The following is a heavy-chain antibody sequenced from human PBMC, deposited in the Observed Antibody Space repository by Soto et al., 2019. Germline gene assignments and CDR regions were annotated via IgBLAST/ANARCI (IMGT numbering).Heavy chain of an antibody. CDR2: FTGLGGST. D-gene: IGHD5-12*01. CDR3: ARRRGYSGYDCADY. V-gene: IGHV3-23*01. J-gene: IGHJ4*02. Sequence: GGSLRLSCAASGFTFSDYGMSWVRLAPGKGLEWVSGFTGLGGSTYYADSVRGRFNISRDNSNNTLYLEMNNLRAEDTAIYYCARRRGYSGYDCADYWGQGTLVTVSS. CDR1: GFTFSDYG.